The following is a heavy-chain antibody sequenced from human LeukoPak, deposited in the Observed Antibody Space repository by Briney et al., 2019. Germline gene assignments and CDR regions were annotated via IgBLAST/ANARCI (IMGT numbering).Heavy chain of an antibody. CDR3: TRDRELGF. CDR1: GGSISIYY. CDR2: IYNSGST. V-gene: IGHV4-59*01. D-gene: IGHD1-26*01. J-gene: IGHJ4*02. Sequence: SETLSLTCTVSGGSISIYYWNWIRQPPGKGLEWIGSIYNSGSTTSNPSLKSRVTISGDTSKNQFSLKLSSVTAADTAVYYCTRDRELGFWGQGTLVTVSS.